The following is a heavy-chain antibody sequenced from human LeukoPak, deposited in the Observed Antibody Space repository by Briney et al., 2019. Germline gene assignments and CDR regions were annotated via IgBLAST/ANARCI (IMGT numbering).Heavy chain of an antibody. CDR1: GGSFSGYY. CDR3: ARFVAGTDY. Sequence: PSETLSLTCAVYGGSFSGYYGGSVRQPPGKGLEWIGKTNHSGTINYNPSLKRLVTISVSTPNNQFSLKLSSVTAADTAVYYCARFVAGTDYWGQGTLVTVSS. J-gene: IGHJ4*02. D-gene: IGHD6-19*01. V-gene: IGHV4-34*01. CDR2: TNHSGTI.